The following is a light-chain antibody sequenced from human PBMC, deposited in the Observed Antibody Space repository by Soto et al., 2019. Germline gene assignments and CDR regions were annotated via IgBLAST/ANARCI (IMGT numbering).Light chain of an antibody. V-gene: IGLV1-44*01. CDR2: SNN. CDR1: SSKIGGNT. J-gene: IGLJ1*01. Sequence: QSALTQPPSASGTPVQRVTISCSGSSSKIGGNTVNWFRQLPGTAPKLLNHSNNQRPSGVPDRFSGSKSGTSASLAISGLQSEDEADYYCAAWVDSLTGYVFGNGTKVTVL. CDR3: AAWVDSLTGYV.